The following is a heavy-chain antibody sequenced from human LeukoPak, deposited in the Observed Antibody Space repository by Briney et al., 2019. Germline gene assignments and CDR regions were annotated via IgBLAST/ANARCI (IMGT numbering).Heavy chain of an antibody. CDR2: ISSSSSYI. J-gene: IGHJ4*02. CDR3: ARGGGGSYPIDY. Sequence: GGSLRLSCAASGFTFSSYSMNWVRQAPGKGLEWVSSISSSSSYIYYADSVKGRFTISRDNAKNSLYLQMNSLRAEDTAVYYCARGGGGSYPIDYWGQGTLVTVSS. CDR1: GFTFSSYS. D-gene: IGHD1-26*01. V-gene: IGHV3-21*01.